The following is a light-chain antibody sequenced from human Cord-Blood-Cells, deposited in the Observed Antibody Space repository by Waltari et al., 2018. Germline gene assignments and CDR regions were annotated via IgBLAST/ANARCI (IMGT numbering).Light chain of an antibody. CDR3: QQRYSTLP. J-gene: IGKJ3*01. CDR1: PLISSY. V-gene: IGKV1-39*01. CDR2: AAS. Sequence: DIQMTQSQSYLSASVGDRVTITCRASPLISSYLNWYQQKPGKAPKLRIYAASRLQSGVPSRFRGSGSGTDFTLTISSLQPEEFATYYCQQRYSTLPFGPVTKVDI.